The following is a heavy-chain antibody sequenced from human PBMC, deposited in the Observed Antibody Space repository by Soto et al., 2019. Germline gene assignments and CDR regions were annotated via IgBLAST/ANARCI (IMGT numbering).Heavy chain of an antibody. CDR3: AREIDY. J-gene: IGHJ4*02. CDR1: GNTFTSYA. CDR2: INAGNGNT. Sequence: ASVKVSCKASGNTFTSYAMHWVRQAPGQRLEWMGWINAGNGNTNYAQKLQGRVTMTTDTSTSTAYMELRSLRYEDTAVYYCAREIDYWGQGTLVTVS. V-gene: IGHV1-3*01.